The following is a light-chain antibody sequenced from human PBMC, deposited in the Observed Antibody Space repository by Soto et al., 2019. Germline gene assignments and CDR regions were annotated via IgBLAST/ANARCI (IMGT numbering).Light chain of an antibody. Sequence: QSALTQPASVSGSPGQSITISCTGSTSDIGASNYVSWYQQRPGKAPKVIIYEVSNRPSGVSNRFSGSKSGNTASLTISGLQAEDEGDYYCSSYTAKSVTLYVFGTGTKLTVL. CDR3: SSYTAKSVTLYV. CDR1: TSDIGASNY. V-gene: IGLV2-14*01. CDR2: EVS. J-gene: IGLJ1*01.